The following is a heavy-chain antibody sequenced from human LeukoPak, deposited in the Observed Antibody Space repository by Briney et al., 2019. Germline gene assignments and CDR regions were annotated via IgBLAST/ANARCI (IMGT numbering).Heavy chain of an antibody. Sequence: SVKVSCKASGGTFSSYAISWVRQAPGQGLEWMGGIIPIFGTANYAQKFQGRVTITADESTSTAYMELSSLSSEDTAVYSCARGFDFWCGFSGVWGKGATVTVSS. V-gene: IGHV1-69*13. CDR3: ARGFDFWCGFSGV. CDR1: GGTFSSYA. D-gene: IGHD3-3*01. J-gene: IGHJ6*04. CDR2: IIPIFGTA.